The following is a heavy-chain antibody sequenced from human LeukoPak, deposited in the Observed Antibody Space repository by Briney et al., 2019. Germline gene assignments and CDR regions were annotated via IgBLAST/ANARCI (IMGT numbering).Heavy chain of an antibody. J-gene: IGHJ3*02. D-gene: IGHD3-3*01. Sequence: SETLSLTCAVYGGSFSGYYWSWIRQPPGKGLEWIGEINHSGGTNYNPSLKSRVTISVDTSKNQFSLKLSSVTAADTAVYYCARGGRITIFGPSGRPHAFDIWGQGTMVTVSS. CDR1: GGSFSGYY. CDR2: INHSGGT. V-gene: IGHV4-34*01. CDR3: ARGGRITIFGPSGRPHAFDI.